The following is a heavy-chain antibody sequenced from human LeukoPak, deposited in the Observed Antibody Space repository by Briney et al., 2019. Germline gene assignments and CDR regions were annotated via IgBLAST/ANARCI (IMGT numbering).Heavy chain of an antibody. J-gene: IGHJ5*02. CDR3: ALRSWEGSWFDP. D-gene: IGHD1-26*01. CDR1: GFTFSSNY. CDR2: IYSGGTT. V-gene: IGHV3-53*01. Sequence: GGSLRLSCAASGFTFSSNYMSWVRQAPGKGLECVSVIYSGGTTYYADSVKGRFTISRDNSKNTLYLQMNSLRAEDTAVYYCALRSWEGSWFDPWGQGTLVTVSS.